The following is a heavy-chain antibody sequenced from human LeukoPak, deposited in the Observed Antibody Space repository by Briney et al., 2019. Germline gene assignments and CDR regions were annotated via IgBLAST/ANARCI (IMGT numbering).Heavy chain of an antibody. CDR2: IKQEGNEK. Sequence: PGGSLRLSCAASGFTISSSWMSWVRQAPGKGLEWVANIKQEGNEKYYVDSVKGRFTISRDNAKNPLYLQMNGLRAEDTAVYYCAATPHWGQGTLVTVSS. CDR1: GFTISSSW. J-gene: IGHJ4*02. V-gene: IGHV3-7*01. CDR3: AATPH.